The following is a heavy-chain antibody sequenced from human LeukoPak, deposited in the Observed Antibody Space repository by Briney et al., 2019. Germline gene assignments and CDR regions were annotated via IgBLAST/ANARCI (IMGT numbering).Heavy chain of an antibody. CDR2: IYDSGST. D-gene: IGHD2-8*01. CDR3: ARGQFVLMVYAHNWYFQH. V-gene: IGHV4-39*01. CDR1: GGSIRSSYYY. Sequence: PSETLSLTCTVSGGSIRSSYYYWGWIRQPPGKGPEWIGSIYDSGSTYYNPSLKSRVTISVDTSKNQFSLKLNSVTAADTAVYYCARGQFVLMVYAHNWYFQHWGQGTLVTVSS. J-gene: IGHJ1*01.